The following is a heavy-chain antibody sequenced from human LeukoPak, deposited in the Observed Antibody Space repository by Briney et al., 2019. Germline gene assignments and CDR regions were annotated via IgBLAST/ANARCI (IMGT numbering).Heavy chain of an antibody. D-gene: IGHD5-18*01. Sequence: GGSLRLSCAASGFTFSSYWMHWVRQAPGKCLEWVSGISWNSGSIGYADSVKGRFTISRDNAKNSLYLQMNSLRAEDTALYYCAKDWSGYSYGLLFDYWGQGTLVTVSS. V-gene: IGHV3-9*01. CDR2: ISWNSGSI. J-gene: IGHJ4*02. CDR3: AKDWSGYSYGLLFDY. CDR1: GFTFSSYW.